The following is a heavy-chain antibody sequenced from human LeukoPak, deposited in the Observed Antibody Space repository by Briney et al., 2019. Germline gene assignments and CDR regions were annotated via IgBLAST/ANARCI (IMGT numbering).Heavy chain of an antibody. V-gene: IGHV3-9*01. Sequence: GGSLRLSCAASGFTFDDYAMHWVRQAPGKGLEWVSGISWNSGSIGYADSVKGRFTISRDNAKNSLYLQMNSLRAEDTALYYCAKDLDIVVVTASDYWGQGTLVTVSS. J-gene: IGHJ4*02. CDR3: AKDLDIVVVTASDY. CDR1: GFTFDDYA. CDR2: ISWNSGSI. D-gene: IGHD2-21*02.